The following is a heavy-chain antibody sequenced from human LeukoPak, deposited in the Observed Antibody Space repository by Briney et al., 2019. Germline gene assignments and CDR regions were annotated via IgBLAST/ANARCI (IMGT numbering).Heavy chain of an antibody. CDR3: ARGDRMITFGGVPHYYYGMDV. CDR2: ISSSSSYI. D-gene: IGHD3-16*01. V-gene: IGHV3-21*01. Sequence: PGGSLRLSCAASGFTFSSYSMNWVRQAPGKGLEWVSSISSSSSYIYYADSVKGRFTISRDNAKNSLYLQMNSLRAEDTAVYYCARGDRMITFGGVPHYYYGMDVWGQGTTVTVSS. J-gene: IGHJ6*02. CDR1: GFTFSSYS.